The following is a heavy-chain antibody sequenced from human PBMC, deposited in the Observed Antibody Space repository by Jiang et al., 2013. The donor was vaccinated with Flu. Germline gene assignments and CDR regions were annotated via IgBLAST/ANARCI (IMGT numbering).Heavy chain of an antibody. V-gene: IGHV3-48*03. CDR1: GFTFSSYE. J-gene: IGHJ4*02. Sequence: VQLVESGGGLVQPGGSLRLSCAASGFTFSSYEMNWVRQAPGKGLEWVSYISSSGSTIYYADSVKGRFTISRDNAKNSLYLQMNSLRAEDTAVYYCARGYYYDSSGPLGYWGQGTLVTVLL. CDR3: ARGYYYDSSGPLGY. CDR2: ISSSGSTI. D-gene: IGHD3-22*01.